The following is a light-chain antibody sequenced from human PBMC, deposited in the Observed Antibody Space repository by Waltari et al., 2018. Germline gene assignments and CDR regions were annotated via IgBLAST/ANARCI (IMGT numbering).Light chain of an antibody. V-gene: IGLV2-11*01. J-gene: IGLJ3*02. CDR1: NFDVGGYNY. CDR3: CSYAGRSTWV. Sequence: QSALTQPRSVSGSPGQSVTISCTGTNFDVGGYNYVSWYQQHPGKAPKLMIYNVNERLSGVPDRFSGSKSGNTASLTISGLQAEDEAGYFCCSYAGRSTWVFGGGTKVTVL. CDR2: NVN.